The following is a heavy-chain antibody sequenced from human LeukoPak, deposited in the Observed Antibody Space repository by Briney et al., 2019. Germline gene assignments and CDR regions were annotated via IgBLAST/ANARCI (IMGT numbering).Heavy chain of an antibody. Sequence: GRSLSLSCAASGFTFSNYGMHWVRQAPGKGLEWVAVIWYDGSNKYYADSVKGRFTLSRDNPKNTLFLQMNSLRPEDTAVYFCARDLTQLALFDYWGQGTLVTVSS. D-gene: IGHD6-13*01. J-gene: IGHJ4*02. V-gene: IGHV3-33*01. CDR2: IWYDGSNK. CDR3: ARDLTQLALFDY. CDR1: GFTFSNYG.